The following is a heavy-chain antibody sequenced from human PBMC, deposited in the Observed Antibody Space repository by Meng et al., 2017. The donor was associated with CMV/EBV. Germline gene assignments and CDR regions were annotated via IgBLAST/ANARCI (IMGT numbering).Heavy chain of an antibody. V-gene: IGHV3-74*01. CDR3: ARTGGWYSFDY. CDR2: INSDGSST. D-gene: IGHD6-19*01. CDR1: GFTFSSYW. Sequence: GESLKISCAASGFTFSSYWMHWVRQAPGKGLVWVSRINSDGSSTSYADSVKGRFTISRDNAKNTLYLQMNSLRAEDTAVYYCARTGGWYSFDYWGQGTLVTVPQ. J-gene: IGHJ4*02.